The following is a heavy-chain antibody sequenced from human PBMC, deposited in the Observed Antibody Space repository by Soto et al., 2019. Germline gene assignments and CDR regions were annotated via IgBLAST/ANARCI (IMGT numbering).Heavy chain of an antibody. CDR3: ARLPQALYQKNWFDP. CDR2: FYYGGNS. Sequence: SETLSLTCTVSGGSISSYYWGWIRQPPGKGLEWIGTFYYGGNSFYNPSLRSRVTISENTSKNQFSLQLNFVTAADTAVYYCARLPQALYQKNWFDPWGQGTLVTVSS. D-gene: IGHD2-2*01. V-gene: IGHV4-39*01. CDR1: GGSISSYY. J-gene: IGHJ5*02.